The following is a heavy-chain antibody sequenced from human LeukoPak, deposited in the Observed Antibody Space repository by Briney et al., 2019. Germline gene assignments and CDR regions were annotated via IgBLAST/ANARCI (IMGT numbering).Heavy chain of an antibody. V-gene: IGHV4-34*01. CDR1: GESFSGYS. CDR3: HQRVLDDYYGMDV. Sequence: SETLSLTCAVYGESFSGYSWSWIRQPPGKGLEFIGEIKHSGSTNYNPSFKSRVTISVDTSKNQFSLNLSSVTAADTAVYYCHQRVLDDYYGMDVWGQGTTVTV. J-gene: IGHJ6*02. CDR2: IKHSGST.